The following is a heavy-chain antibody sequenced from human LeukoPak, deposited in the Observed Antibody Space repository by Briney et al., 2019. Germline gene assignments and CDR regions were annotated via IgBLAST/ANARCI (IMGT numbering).Heavy chain of an antibody. J-gene: IGHJ4*02. CDR3: ARLPGAHYFDY. CDR2: IYHSGST. CDR1: GYSISSGYY. D-gene: IGHD7-27*01. V-gene: IGHV4-38-2*01. Sequence: PSETLSLTCAVSGYSISSGYYWVWIRQPPGKGLEWIGSIYHSGSTYYNPSLKSRVTISVDTSKNQFSLKLSSVTAADTAVYYCARLPGAHYFDYWGQGTLVTVSS.